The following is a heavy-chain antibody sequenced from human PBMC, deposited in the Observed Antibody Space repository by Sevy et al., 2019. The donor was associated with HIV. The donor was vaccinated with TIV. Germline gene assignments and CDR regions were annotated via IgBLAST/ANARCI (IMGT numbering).Heavy chain of an antibody. CDR3: ARGCGASAGTNYGLDV. D-gene: IGHD6-13*01. V-gene: IGHV4-59*01. J-gene: IGHJ6*02. CDR1: GDSISTYY. CDR2: IYYTGST. Sequence: SETLSLTCTVSGDSISTYYWSWIRQPPGKGLEWIGYIYYTGSTNYNPSLKSRVSISVDTSKNQFSLKLTSVTAADTAVYFCARGCGASAGTNYGLDVWGQGTTVTVSS.